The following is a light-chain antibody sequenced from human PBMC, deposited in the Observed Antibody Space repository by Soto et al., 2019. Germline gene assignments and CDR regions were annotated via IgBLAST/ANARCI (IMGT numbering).Light chain of an antibody. CDR1: NIGSKI. CDR2: DDS. V-gene: IGLV3-21*02. Sequence: SYVLTQPPSVSVAPGETAGITCGGNNIGSKIVHWYQQRPGQAPVLVVYDDSARPSVIPERFSGSNSGNTATLTISRVEAGDEVDYYCQVWETISDHVFFGGGTQLTVL. CDR3: QVWETISDHVF. J-gene: IGLJ7*01.